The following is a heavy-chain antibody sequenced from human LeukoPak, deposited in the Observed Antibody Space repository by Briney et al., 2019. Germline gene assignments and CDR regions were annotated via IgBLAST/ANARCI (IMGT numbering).Heavy chain of an antibody. CDR1: GGSISSSSYY. D-gene: IGHD6-19*01. V-gene: IGHV4-39*01. CDR3: ARGAGGGKGRY. J-gene: IGHJ4*02. Sequence: SETLSLTCTASGGSISSSSYYWGWIRQPPGKGLEWFVSIYYSGSNYYNPSLKSRVTISVDTSKNQFSLKLSSVTAADTAVYYCARGAGGGKGRYWGQGTLVTVSS. CDR2: IYYSGSN.